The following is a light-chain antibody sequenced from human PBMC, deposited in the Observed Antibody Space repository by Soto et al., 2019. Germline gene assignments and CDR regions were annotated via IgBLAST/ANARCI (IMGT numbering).Light chain of an antibody. V-gene: IGKV3-20*01. CDR1: QSVSNSY. Sequence: EFEVTQLPCTRPRSPGERATLSCRASQSVSNSYLAWYQQKPGQAPRLLIYGASNRETGVPARFSGSGSGTDFTLTISRLQPEDFAVYYCQQNNSSPITFGQGTRLEIK. CDR2: GAS. CDR3: QQNNSSPIT. J-gene: IGKJ5*01.